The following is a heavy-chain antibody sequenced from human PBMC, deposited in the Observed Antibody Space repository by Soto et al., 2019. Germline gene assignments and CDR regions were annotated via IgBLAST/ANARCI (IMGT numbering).Heavy chain of an antibody. D-gene: IGHD3-16*02. Sequence: PGRSLRLSFAASGFTFSSYEMNWVRQATGKGLEWVSYISSSGSTIYYADSVKGRFTISRDNAKNSLYLQMNSLRAEDTAVYYCSRDFALTVMWYAPWFYPCGQ. J-gene: IGHJ5*02. CDR1: GFTFSSYE. V-gene: IGHV3-48*03. CDR2: ISSSGSTI. CDR3: SRDFALTVMWYAPWFYP.